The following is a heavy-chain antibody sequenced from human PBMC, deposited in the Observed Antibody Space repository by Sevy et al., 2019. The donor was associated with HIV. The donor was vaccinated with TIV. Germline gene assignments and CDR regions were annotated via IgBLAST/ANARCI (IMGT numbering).Heavy chain of an antibody. Sequence: GGSLRLSCAASGFTFSSYGMHWVRQAPGKGLEWVAFIRYDGSNKYYADSVKGRFTISRDNSKNTLYLQMNSLRAEDTAVYYCAKDGRYSGYLIYYYGMDVWGQGTTVTVSS. CDR2: IRYDGSNK. J-gene: IGHJ6*02. V-gene: IGHV3-30*02. CDR3: AKDGRYSGYLIYYYGMDV. D-gene: IGHD5-12*01. CDR1: GFTFSSYG.